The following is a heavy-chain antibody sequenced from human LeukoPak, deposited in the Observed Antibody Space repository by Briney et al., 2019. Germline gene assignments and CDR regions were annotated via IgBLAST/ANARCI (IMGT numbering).Heavy chain of an antibody. CDR1: GGSISSYY. CDR2: IYYSGST. V-gene: IGHV4-59*01. CDR3: ARLTYSGSYLDY. J-gene: IGHJ4*02. D-gene: IGHD1-26*01. Sequence: SETLSLTCTVSGGSISSYYWSWIRQPPGKGLEWIGYIYYSGSTNYNPSLKSRVTISVDTSKNQFSLKLSSVTVADTAVYYCARLTYSGSYLDYWGQGTLVTVSS.